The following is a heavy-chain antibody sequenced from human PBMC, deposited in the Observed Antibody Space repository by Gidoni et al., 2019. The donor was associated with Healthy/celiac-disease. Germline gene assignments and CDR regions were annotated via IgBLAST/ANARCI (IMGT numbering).Heavy chain of an antibody. V-gene: IGHV3-30-3*01. CDR2: ISYAGSNK. CDR1: GFTFSSYA. Sequence: QVQLVESGGGVVQPGRSLRLSCAASGFTFSSYAMHWVRQAPGKGLEWVAVISYAGSNKYYADSVKGRFTISRDNSKNTLYLQMNSLRAEDTAVYYCARDADIVVVPAATAPDYWGQGTLVTVSS. CDR3: ARDADIVVVPAATAPDY. J-gene: IGHJ4*02. D-gene: IGHD2-2*01.